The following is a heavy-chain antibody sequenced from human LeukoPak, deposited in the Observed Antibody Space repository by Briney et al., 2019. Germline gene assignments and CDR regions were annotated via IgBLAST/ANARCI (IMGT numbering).Heavy chain of an antibody. CDR1: GYTFTGYY. D-gene: IGHD3-16*01. Sequence: GASVKVSCKASGYTFTGYYMHWVRQAPGQGLEWMGWINPNSGGTNYAQKFQGRVTMTRDTSISTAYMELSRLRSDDTAVYYCAREEGRWGSYYYYYGMDVWGQGTTVTVSS. CDR2: INPNSGGT. J-gene: IGHJ6*02. V-gene: IGHV1-2*02. CDR3: AREEGRWGSYYYYYGMDV.